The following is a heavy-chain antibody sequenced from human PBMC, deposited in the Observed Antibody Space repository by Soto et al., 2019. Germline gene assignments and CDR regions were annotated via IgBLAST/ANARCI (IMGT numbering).Heavy chain of an antibody. CDR3: AKGMMQGSSWETRFDY. Sequence: GGSLRLSCAASGFTFSSYAMSWVRQAPGKGLEWVSAISGSCGSTSYADSVKGRFTISRDNSKNTLYLQMNSLRAEDTAVYYCAKGMMQGSSWETRFDYWGQGTLVTVSS. V-gene: IGHV3-23*01. CDR2: ISGSCGST. J-gene: IGHJ4*02. CDR1: GFTFSSYA. D-gene: IGHD6-13*01.